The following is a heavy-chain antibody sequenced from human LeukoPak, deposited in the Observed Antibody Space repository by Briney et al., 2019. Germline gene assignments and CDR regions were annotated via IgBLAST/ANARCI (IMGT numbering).Heavy chain of an antibody. J-gene: IGHJ5*02. D-gene: IGHD1-1*01. CDR3: ARAPAVSGTTWFDP. V-gene: IGHV4-4*07. CDR2: IYTTGNT. CDR1: GVSMSAFY. Sequence: PSETLSLTCTVSGVSMSAFYWSWIRQPAGKELEWIGRIYTTGNTNYNPSLKSRVTISVDTSKNQFYLRLTSVTAAHTAVYYCARAPAVSGTTWFDPWGQGALVTVSS.